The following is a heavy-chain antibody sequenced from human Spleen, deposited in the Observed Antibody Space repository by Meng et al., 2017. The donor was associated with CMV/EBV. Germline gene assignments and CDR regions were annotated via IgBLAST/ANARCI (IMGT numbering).Heavy chain of an antibody. J-gene: IGHJ4*02. V-gene: IGHV1-18*04. CDR3: ARVESSGSKGDY. D-gene: IGHD6-25*01. CDR1: GYTFTGYY. Sequence: ASVKVSCKASGYTFTGYYMHWVRQAPGQGLEWMGWISAYNGNTNYAQKLQGRVTMTTDTSTNTAYMELRSLRSDDTAVYYCARVESSGSKGDYWGQGTLVTVSS. CDR2: ISAYNGNT.